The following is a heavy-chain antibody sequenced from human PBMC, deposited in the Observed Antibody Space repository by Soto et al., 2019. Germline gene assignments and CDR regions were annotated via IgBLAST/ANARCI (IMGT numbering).Heavy chain of an antibody. V-gene: IGHV3-15*01. CDR1: GFTSSNAW. CDR3: TTDPSPYYDFWSGYYTPLYYYGMDV. CDR2: IKSKTDGGTT. J-gene: IGHJ6*02. D-gene: IGHD3-3*01. Sequence: KAGGSLRLSCAASGFTSSNAWMSWVRQAPGKGLEWVGRIKSKTDGGTTGYAAPVKGRFTISRDDSKNTLYLQMNSLKTEDTAVYYCTTDPSPYYDFWSGYYTPLYYYGMDVWGQGTTVTVSS.